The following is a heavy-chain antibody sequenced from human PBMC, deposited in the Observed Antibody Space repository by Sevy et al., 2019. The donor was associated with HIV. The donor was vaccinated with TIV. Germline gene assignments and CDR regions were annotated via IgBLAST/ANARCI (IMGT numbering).Heavy chain of an antibody. D-gene: IGHD6-13*01. CDR2: ISSSSSTI. J-gene: IGHJ4*02. V-gene: IGHV3-48*02. Sequence: GGSLRLSCAASGFTFSSYSMNWVRQAPGKGLEWVSYISSSSSTIYYADSVKGRFTISRDNAKNSLYLQMNSLRDEDTAVYYCARDEWYSRSWYSMAAFSSWGQGTLVTVSS. CDR1: GFTFSSYS. CDR3: ARDEWYSRSWYSMAAFSS.